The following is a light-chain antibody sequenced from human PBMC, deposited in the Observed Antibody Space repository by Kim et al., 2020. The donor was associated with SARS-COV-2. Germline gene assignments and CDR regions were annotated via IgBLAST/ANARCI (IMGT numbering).Light chain of an antibody. CDR1: TGAVTSGHY. Sequence: QAVVTQEPSLTVSPGGTVTLTGGSSTGAVTSGHYPYWFQQKPGQAPRTLNYNTNNKHSWTPARFSGSLLGGKATLTLSGAQPEDEAEYYCLLYYGAAVVFGGGTQLTVL. V-gene: IGLV7-46*01. J-gene: IGLJ2*01. CDR2: NTN. CDR3: LLYYGAAVV.